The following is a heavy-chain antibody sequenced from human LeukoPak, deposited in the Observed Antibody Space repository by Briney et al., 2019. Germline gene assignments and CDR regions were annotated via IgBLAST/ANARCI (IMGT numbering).Heavy chain of an antibody. Sequence: GGSLRLSCAASGFTFSSYAMSWVRQAPGKGLEWVSVISGSGSSTYYADSVKGRFTISRDNSKNTLYLQMNSLRAEDTAVYYCAKLYYDSSGYYSQFDYWGQGTLVTVSS. CDR1: GFTFSSYA. CDR3: AKLYYDSSGYYSQFDY. V-gene: IGHV3-23*01. J-gene: IGHJ4*02. D-gene: IGHD3-22*01. CDR2: ISGSGSST.